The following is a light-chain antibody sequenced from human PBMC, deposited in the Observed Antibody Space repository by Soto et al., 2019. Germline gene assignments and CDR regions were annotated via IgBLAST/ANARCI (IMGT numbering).Light chain of an antibody. CDR1: QSVSSN. J-gene: IGKJ2*01. CDR3: QQYNDWPGT. CDR2: GAS. Sequence: EIVMTQSPATLSVSPGERATLSCRASQSVSSNLAWYQQKPGQPPRLLIYGASTRATDIPARFSGSGSGTEFTLTISSLQSEDFAVYYCQQYNDWPGTFGQGIKLEIK. V-gene: IGKV3-15*01.